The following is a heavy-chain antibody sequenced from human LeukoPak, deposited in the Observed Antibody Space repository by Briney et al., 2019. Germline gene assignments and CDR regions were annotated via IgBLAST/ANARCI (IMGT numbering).Heavy chain of an antibody. CDR2: ISSSGSTI. D-gene: IGHD6-13*01. CDR1: GFTLSDYY. CDR3: AARQQLGMDV. V-gene: IGHV3-11*01. J-gene: IGHJ6*04. Sequence: GGSQRLSCAASGFTLSDYYMSWIRQAPGKGLEWVSYISSSGSTIYYADSVKGRFTISRDNAKNSLYLQMNSLRAEDTAVYYCAARQQLGMDVWGKGTTVTVSS.